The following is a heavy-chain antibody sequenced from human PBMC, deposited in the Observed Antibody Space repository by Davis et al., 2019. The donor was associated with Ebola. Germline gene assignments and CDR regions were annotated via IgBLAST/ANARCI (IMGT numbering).Heavy chain of an antibody. J-gene: IGHJ6*02. CDR1: GYTFTNYA. V-gene: IGHV1-3*01. Sequence: AASVKVSCKTSGYTFTNYAIHWVRQAPGQRLEWMGWINAGNGDTKYSQKFQGRVTITRDTPASTAYMELTSLRSEDTAVYYCARDGYCSSTSCLGYYYYGMDVWGQGTTVTVSS. D-gene: IGHD2-2*03. CDR2: INAGNGDT. CDR3: ARDGYCSSTSCLGYYYYGMDV.